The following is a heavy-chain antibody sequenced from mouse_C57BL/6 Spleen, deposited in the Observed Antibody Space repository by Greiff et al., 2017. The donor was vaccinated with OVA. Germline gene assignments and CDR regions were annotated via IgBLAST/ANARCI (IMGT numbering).Heavy chain of an antibody. CDR2: IDPSDSYT. Sequence: VQLQQPGAELVRPGTSVKLSCKASGYTFTSYWMHWVKQRPGQGLEWIGVIDPSDSYTNYNQKFKGKATLTVDTSSSTAYMQLSSLTSEDSAVYYCAGLGYGSSHYFDYWGQGTTLTVSS. D-gene: IGHD1-1*01. CDR3: AGLGYGSSHYFDY. J-gene: IGHJ2*01. V-gene: IGHV1-59*01. CDR1: GYTFTSYW.